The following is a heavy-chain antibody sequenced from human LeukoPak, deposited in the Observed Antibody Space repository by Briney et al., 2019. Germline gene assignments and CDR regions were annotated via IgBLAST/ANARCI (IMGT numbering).Heavy chain of an antibody. Sequence: QPGGSLRLSCAASGFTFSSYMMTWVRQAPGKGLEWVANIKPDGGEKFYVDSVRGRFTISRDNAKNSLYLQMNSLRAEDTALYYCARGPSGWYYFEDGGQGPLVAVST. V-gene: IGHV3-7*03. CDR1: GFTFSSYM. CDR2: IKPDGGEK. D-gene: IGHD6-13*01. J-gene: IGHJ4*02. CDR3: ARGPSGWYYFED.